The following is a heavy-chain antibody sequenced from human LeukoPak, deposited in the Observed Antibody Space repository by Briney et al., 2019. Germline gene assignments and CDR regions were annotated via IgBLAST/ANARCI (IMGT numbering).Heavy chain of an antibody. D-gene: IGHD2-15*01. CDR2: ISGSGGSR. V-gene: IGHV3-23*01. CDR1: GFTFSSFP. CDR3: AKSGLNRFDY. J-gene: IGHJ4*02. Sequence: GGSLRLSCAASGFTFSSFPMTWVRQAPGKGLEWVSSISGSGGSRDYADSVKGRFTVSRDNSKNTVYLQMNSLRAEDTAVYYCAKSGLNRFDYWGQGTLVTVSS.